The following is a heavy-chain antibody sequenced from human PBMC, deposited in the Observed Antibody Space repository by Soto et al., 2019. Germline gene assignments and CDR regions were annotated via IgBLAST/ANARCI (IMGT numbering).Heavy chain of an antibody. J-gene: IGHJ5*02. CDR3: ARPIGVPAAISGGNWFDP. V-gene: IGHV4-39*01. D-gene: IGHD2-2*02. CDR2: IYYSGST. Sequence: QLQLQESGPGLVKPSETLSLTCTVSGGSISSSSYYWGWIRQPPGKGLEWIGSIYYSGSTHYNPSLKSRVTISVDTSKNQFSLKLSSVTAADTAVYYCARPIGVPAAISGGNWFDPWGQGTLVTVSS. CDR1: GGSISSSSYY.